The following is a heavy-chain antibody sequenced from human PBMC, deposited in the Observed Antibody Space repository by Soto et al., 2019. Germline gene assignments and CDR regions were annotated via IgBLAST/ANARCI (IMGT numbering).Heavy chain of an antibody. Sequence: ASVKVSCKASGYTFTGYYMHWVRQAPGQGLEWMGWINPNSGGTNYAQKFQGRVTMTRDTSISTAYMELSRLRSDDTAVYYCARGAYNYDFWSGPNDYWGPGTRVTVSS. V-gene: IGHV1-2*02. D-gene: IGHD3-3*01. J-gene: IGHJ4*03. CDR2: INPNSGGT. CDR1: GYTFTGYY. CDR3: ARGAYNYDFWSGPNDY.